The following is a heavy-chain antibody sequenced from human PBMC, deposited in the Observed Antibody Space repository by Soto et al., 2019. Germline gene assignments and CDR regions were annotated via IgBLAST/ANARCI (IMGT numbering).Heavy chain of an antibody. D-gene: IGHD3-16*02. CDR2: IYYSGST. CDR3: ARDYSLDYDYVWGSYRKNWFDP. J-gene: IGHJ5*02. V-gene: IGHV4-31*03. Sequence: SETLSLTCTVSGGSIGSGAYYWSWIRQHPGKGLEWIGYIYYSGSTYYNPSLKSRVTISVDTSKTQFSLKLSSVTAADTAVYYCARDYSLDYDYVWGSYRKNWFDPWGQGTLVTVSS. CDR1: GGSIGSGAYY.